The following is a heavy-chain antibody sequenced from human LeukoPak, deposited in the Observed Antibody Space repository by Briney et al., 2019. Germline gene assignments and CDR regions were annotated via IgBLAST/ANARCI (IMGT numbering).Heavy chain of an antibody. J-gene: IGHJ6*03. V-gene: IGHV1-46*03. Sequence: EASVKVSCKASGYTFTSYYMHWVRQAPGQGLEWMGIINPSGGSTSYAQKFQGRVTMTRDTSTSSVYMELSSLRSEDTAVYYCARDLDYSNYGVFYYYYMDVWGKGTTVTVSS. D-gene: IGHD4-11*01. CDR2: INPSGGST. CDR3: ARDLDYSNYGVFYYYYMDV. CDR1: GYTFTSYY.